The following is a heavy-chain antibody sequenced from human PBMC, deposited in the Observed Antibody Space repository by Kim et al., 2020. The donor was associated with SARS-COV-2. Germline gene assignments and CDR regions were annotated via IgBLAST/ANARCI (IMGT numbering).Heavy chain of an antibody. V-gene: IGHV3-33*05. CDR3: ATRNFYGSGTHGPGV. D-gene: IGHD3-10*01. J-gene: IGHJ6*02. CDR2: ISGDGNNK. Sequence: GGSLRLSCAASGLTFRNYGMHWVRQAPGKGLEWVSSISGDGNNKHYADSVEGRFTVSRDNSKNTLYLRVNSLTVEDTAVYYCATRNFYGSGTHGPGVWGQGTTVTVSS. CDR1: GLTFRNYG.